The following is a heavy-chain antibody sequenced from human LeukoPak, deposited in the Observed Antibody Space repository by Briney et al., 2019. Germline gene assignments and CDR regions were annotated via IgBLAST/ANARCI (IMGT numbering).Heavy chain of an antibody. Sequence: SCKVSGYTLTELSMHWVRQAPGKGLEWVSGVSDVGGSTYYADSVKGRFTISRDNSKNTLYLQMNSLRAEDTAVYYCARRPRWAAFDYWGQGTLVTVSS. D-gene: IGHD1-26*01. CDR3: ARRPRWAAFDY. CDR1: GYTLTELS. V-gene: IGHV3-23*01. CDR2: VSDVGGST. J-gene: IGHJ4*02.